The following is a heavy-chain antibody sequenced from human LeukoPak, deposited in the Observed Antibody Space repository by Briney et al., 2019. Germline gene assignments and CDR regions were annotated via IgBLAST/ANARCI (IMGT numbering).Heavy chain of an antibody. J-gene: IGHJ6*02. CDR1: GFTFSSDV. Sequence: GGSLRLSCAASGFTFSSDVMNWVRQAPGKGLEWVSGISDNGVTRYYADSVKGRFTISRDNSDNTVYLQMNSLRAEDTAIYYCAKAPAPYYYYYGMDVWGQGTAVTVSS. CDR3: AKAPAPYYYYYGMDV. CDR2: ISDNGVTR. V-gene: IGHV3-23*01.